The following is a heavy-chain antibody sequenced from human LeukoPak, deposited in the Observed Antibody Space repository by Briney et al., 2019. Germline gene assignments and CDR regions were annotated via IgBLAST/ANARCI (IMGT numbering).Heavy chain of an antibody. CDR3: ARGYSGYLVN. D-gene: IGHD5-12*01. CDR1: GDSVSSNSAA. CDR2: TYYRSKWYT. V-gene: IGHV6-1*01. Sequence: SQTLSLTWAISGDSVSSNSAAWNWIRQSPSRGLEWLGRTYYRSKWYTYYAVSVKSRITINPDTSKNQFSLQLYSVTPDDTTVYYCARGYSGYLVNWGQGTLVTVSS. J-gene: IGHJ4*02.